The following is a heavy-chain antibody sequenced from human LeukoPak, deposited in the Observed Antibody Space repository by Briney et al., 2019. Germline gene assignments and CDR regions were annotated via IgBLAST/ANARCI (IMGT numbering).Heavy chain of an antibody. CDR2: INHSGST. J-gene: IGHJ6*02. V-gene: IGHV4-34*01. D-gene: IGHD4-11*01. CDR1: GGSFSGYY. Sequence: PSETLSLTCAVYGGSFSGYYWSWIRQPPGKGLEWLGEINHSGSTNYNPSLKSRVTISVDTSENQFSLKLSSVTAADTAVYHCARGDYRSIYYYYYGMDVWGQGTTVTVSS. CDR3: ARGDYRSIYYYYYGMDV.